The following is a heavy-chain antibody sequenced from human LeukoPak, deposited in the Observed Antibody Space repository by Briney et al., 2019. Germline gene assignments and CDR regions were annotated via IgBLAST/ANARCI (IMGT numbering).Heavy chain of an antibody. V-gene: IGHV1-3*04. J-gene: IGHJ4*02. CDR1: GYIFTNYA. CDR2: INTGNGNT. D-gene: IGHD2-21*02. Sequence: ASVKVSCKASGYIFTNYAMQWVRQAPGQRLEWMGWINTGNGNTKYSQNFQGRVTITRDTSASTAYMELSSLRSEDTAAYYCARVGSPMVTAVLGGKSPDYRGQGTLVTVSS. CDR3: ARVGSPMVTAVLGGKSPDY.